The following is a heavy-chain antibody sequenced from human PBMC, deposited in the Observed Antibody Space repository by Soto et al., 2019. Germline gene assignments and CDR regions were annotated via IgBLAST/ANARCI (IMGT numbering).Heavy chain of an antibody. J-gene: IGHJ6*02. CDR1: GYTFTSYA. V-gene: IGHV7-4-1*01. Sequence: GASVKVSCKASGYTFTSYAMNWVRQAPGQGLEGMGWFNTNTGNPTYAQGFTGRFVFSLDTSVSTAYLQICSLKAEDTAVYYCATHYDFWSGYYVFYDWFYYGMDVWGQGTTVTVSS. D-gene: IGHD3-3*01. CDR3: ATHYDFWSGYYVFYDWFYYGMDV. CDR2: FNTNTGNP.